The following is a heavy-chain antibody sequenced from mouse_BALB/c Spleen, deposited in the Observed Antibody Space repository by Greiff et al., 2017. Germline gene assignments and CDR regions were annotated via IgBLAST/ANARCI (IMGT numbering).Heavy chain of an antibody. J-gene: IGHJ4*01. D-gene: IGHD2-13*01. CDR3: ARDGDGGDGLYAMDY. Sequence: QVQLKESGPGLVAPSQSLSITCTVSGFSLSSYSVHWVRQPPGKGLEWLGMIWGGGSTDYNSALNSRLSISKDTSKSQVFLNMNSLQTDDTAMDYCARDGDGGDGLYAMDYWGQGTAVTVSS. V-gene: IGHV2-6-4*01. CDR1: GFSLSSYS. CDR2: IWGGGST.